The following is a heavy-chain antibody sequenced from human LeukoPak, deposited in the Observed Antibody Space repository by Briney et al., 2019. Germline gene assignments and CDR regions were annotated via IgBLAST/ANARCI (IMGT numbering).Heavy chain of an antibody. J-gene: IGHJ4*02. CDR2: INSDASST. D-gene: IGHD4-23*01. V-gene: IGHV3-74*01. CDR1: GFTFSSYW. CDR3: ARDDYGGNPDY. Sequence: SGGSLRLSCAASGFTFSSYWMHWVRQAPGKGLVWVSRINSDASSTSYADSVKGRFSIARDNAKNTLYLQMSGLRAEDTAVYYCARDDYGGNPDYWGQGTPVTVSS.